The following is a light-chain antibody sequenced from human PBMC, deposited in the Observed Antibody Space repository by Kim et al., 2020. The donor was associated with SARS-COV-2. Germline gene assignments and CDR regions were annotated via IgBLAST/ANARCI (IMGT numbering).Light chain of an antibody. J-gene: IGKJ4*01. CDR1: QDISNY. CDR3: QKYDSVPFT. CDR2: AAS. Sequence: DIQMTQSPSSLSASVGDRVTITCRASQDISNYLAWYQQKPGKVPKLLIYAASTLRSGVPARFSGSASGTEFPLTISSLQPEDVATYYCQKYDSVPFTFGGGTKVDIK. V-gene: IGKV1-27*01.